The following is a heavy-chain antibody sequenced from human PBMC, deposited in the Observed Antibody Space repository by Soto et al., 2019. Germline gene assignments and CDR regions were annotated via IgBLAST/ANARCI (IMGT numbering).Heavy chain of an antibody. J-gene: IGHJ4*02. Sequence: TSETLSLTCTVSGGSISGGCYYWSWIRQHPGKGLEWIGYIFYIGNTYYNPSLKSRVSISVDTSKNQFSLKLSSVTAADTAVYYCAREPSIWGQGTLVTVSS. CDR3: AREPSI. CDR1: GGSISGGCYY. CDR2: IFYIGNT. V-gene: IGHV4-31*03.